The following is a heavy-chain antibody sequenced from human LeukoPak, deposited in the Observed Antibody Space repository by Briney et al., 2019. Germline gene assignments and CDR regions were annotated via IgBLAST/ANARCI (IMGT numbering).Heavy chain of an antibody. D-gene: IGHD6-19*01. CDR3: ARAGYGSGWPIDY. CDR1: GFTFSSYA. Sequence: GGSLRLSCAASGFTFSSYAMSWVRQAPGKGLEWVSVIYSGGSTYYADSVKGRFTISRDNSKNTLYLQMNSLRAEDTAVYYCARAGYGSGWPIDYWGQGTLVTVSS. J-gene: IGHJ4*02. V-gene: IGHV3-53*01. CDR2: IYSGGST.